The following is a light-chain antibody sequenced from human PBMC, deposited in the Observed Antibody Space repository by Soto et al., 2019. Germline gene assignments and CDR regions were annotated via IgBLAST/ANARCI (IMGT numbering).Light chain of an antibody. CDR1: QSVSSSY. J-gene: IGKJ1*01. Sequence: EIVLTRSPGTLSLSPGERATLSCRASQSVSSSYLAWYQHKPGQAPRLLIYGASSRATGIPDRFSGSGSGTDFTLTISRLEPEDFAVYYCQQYGSAPQTLGQGTKVEIK. CDR2: GAS. CDR3: QQYGSAPQT. V-gene: IGKV3-20*01.